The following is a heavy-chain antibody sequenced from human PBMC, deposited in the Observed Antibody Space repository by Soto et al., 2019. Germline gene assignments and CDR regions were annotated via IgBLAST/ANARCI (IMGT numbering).Heavy chain of an antibody. J-gene: IGHJ6*02. V-gene: IGHV1-18*01. D-gene: IGHD3-10*01. CDR1: GYTFTSYG. Sequence: QVQLVQSGAEVKKPGASVKVSCKASGYTFTSYGISWVRQAPGQGLEWMGWISAYNGNTNYAQKLQGRVTMTTDTSTSTANMELRSLRSDDTAVYYCARVAMVRGVIVPYGMDVWGQGTTVTVSS. CDR3: ARVAMVRGVIVPYGMDV. CDR2: ISAYNGNT.